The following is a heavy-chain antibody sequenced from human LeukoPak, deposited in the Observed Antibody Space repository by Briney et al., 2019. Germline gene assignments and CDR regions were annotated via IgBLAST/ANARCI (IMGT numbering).Heavy chain of an antibody. CDR1: GFTFSSYA. J-gene: IGHJ4*02. D-gene: IGHD2-2*01. CDR3: VSFYETY. CDR2: INGDGSWT. Sequence: GGSLRLSCAASGFTFSSYAMHWVRQAPGKGLVWVSHINGDGSWTTYADSVKGRFTISKDNAKNTVYLQMNNLRAEDTAVYYCVSFYETYRGRGTLVTVSS. V-gene: IGHV3-74*01.